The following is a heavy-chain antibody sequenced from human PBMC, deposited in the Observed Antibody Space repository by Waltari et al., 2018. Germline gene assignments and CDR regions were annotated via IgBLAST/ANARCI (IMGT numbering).Heavy chain of an antibody. CDR3: VREQVGGFFDY. J-gene: IGHJ4*02. Sequence: QVQLVQSGAEVKKPGASVRVSCKASGYTFTDYYIHWVRQAPGQVPEYMGVIYPSGGGTTYAQKFRGRFTLITDTSTSTVYMDLSSLRSDDTALYYCVREQVGGFFDYWGQGTPVTVSS. V-gene: IGHV1-46*01. CDR1: GYTFTDYY. CDR2: IYPSGGGT. D-gene: IGHD3-10*01.